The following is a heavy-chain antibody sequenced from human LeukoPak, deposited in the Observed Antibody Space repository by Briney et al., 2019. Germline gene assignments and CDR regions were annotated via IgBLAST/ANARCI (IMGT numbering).Heavy chain of an antibody. CDR3: AKDGVAITGYFDY. CDR1: GFTFDDYA. Sequence: PGGSLRLSCAASGFTFDDYAMYWVRQAPGKGLEWVSLISWDGGSTSYADSVKGRFTISRDNSKNSLYLQLNSLRAEDTAFYYRAKDGVAITGYFDYWGQGTLVTVSS. CDR2: ISWDGGST. J-gene: IGHJ4*02. V-gene: IGHV3-43D*03. D-gene: IGHD2-21*01.